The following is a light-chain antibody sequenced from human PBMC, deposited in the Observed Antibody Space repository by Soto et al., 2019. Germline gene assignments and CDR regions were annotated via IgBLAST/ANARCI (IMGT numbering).Light chain of an antibody. CDR1: QGIRSW. J-gene: IGKJ3*01. CDR3: QQANSFPFT. Sequence: DLQMTQSPSSVSASVGDRVTITCRASQGIRSWLAWYQQKPGKAPKFMIYAASSLQSGVPSRFSGSGSGTDFTLTISSLQPEDFATYYCQQANSFPFTFGPGTEVDIK. CDR2: AAS. V-gene: IGKV1-12*02.